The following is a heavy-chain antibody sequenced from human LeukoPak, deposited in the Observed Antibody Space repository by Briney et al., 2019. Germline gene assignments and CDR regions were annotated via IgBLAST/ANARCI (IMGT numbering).Heavy chain of an antibody. V-gene: IGHV4-30-2*01. CDR3: ASRYFCSSTSCYTFDY. J-gene: IGHJ4*02. D-gene: IGHD2-2*02. CDR1: GGSISSGGYY. Sequence: SETLSLTCTVSGGSISSGGYYWSWIRQPPGKGLEWIGYIYHSGSTYYNPSLKSRVTISVDRSKNQFSLKLSSVTAADTAVYYCASRYFCSSTSCYTFDYWGQGTLVTVSS. CDR2: IYHSGST.